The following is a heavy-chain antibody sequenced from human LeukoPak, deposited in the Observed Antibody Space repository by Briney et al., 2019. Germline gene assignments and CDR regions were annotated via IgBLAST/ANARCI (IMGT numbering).Heavy chain of an antibody. CDR1: GGTFSSYA. D-gene: IGHD6-6*01. CDR3: VVEYSSSSRRAGVVGRVEY. V-gene: IGHV1-69*13. CDR2: IIPIFGTA. J-gene: IGHJ4*02. Sequence: ASVKVSCKASGGTFSSYAISWERQAPGQGLEWMGGIIPIFGTANYAQKFQGRVTITADESTSTAYMELSSLRSEDTAVYYCVVEYSSSSRRAGVVGRVEYWGQGTLVTVSS.